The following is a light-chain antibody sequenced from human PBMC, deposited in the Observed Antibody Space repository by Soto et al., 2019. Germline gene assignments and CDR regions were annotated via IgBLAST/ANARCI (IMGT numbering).Light chain of an antibody. CDR1: QSVTSNY. CDR3: HQYATSPLT. CDR2: SAS. J-gene: IGKJ4*01. Sequence: EIVLTQSPGTLSLSPGERATLSCRASQSVTSNYLAWYQQKPGQAPRVLIYSASSRATGIPDRFSGSGSGTDFTLTISRLGPEDFAVYYCHQYATSPLTFGGGTKVEI. V-gene: IGKV3-20*01.